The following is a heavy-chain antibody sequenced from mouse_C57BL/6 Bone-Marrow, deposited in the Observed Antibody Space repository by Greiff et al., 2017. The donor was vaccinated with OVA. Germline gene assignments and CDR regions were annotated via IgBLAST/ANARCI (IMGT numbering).Heavy chain of an antibody. CDR1: GYTFTGYW. CDR2: IDPSDSYT. Sequence: VQLQQPGAELVRPGTSVKLSCKASGYTFTGYWMHWVKQRPGQGLEWIGVIDPSDSYTNYNQKFKGKATLTVDTSSSTAYMQLSSLTSEDSAVYYCAREVGTLYDYYAYWGQGTLVTVSA. CDR3: AREVGTLYDYYAY. J-gene: IGHJ3*01. D-gene: IGHD2-4*01. V-gene: IGHV1-59*01.